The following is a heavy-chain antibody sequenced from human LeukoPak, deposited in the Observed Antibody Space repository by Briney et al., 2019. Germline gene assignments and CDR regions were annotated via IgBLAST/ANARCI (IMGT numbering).Heavy chain of an antibody. CDR1: GFIFSSYG. Sequence: GGSLRLSCAASGFIFSSYGMNWVRQAPGKGLGWVSSISSSSSYIYYADSVKGRFTISRDNAKNMLYLEVISLTADDTAVYYCAKDDAWLRFGEWSQGTLVTVSS. CDR3: AKDDAWLRFGE. CDR2: ISSSSSYI. V-gene: IGHV3-21*04. D-gene: IGHD3-10*01. J-gene: IGHJ4*02.